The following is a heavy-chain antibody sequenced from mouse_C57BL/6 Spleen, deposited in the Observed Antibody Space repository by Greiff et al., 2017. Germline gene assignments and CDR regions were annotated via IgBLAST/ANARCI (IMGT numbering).Heavy chain of an antibody. CDR3: ARKGYGYDGYFDV. Sequence: VQLKQSGPVLVKPGASVKMSCKASGYTFTDYYMNWVKQSHGKSLEWIGVINPYNGGTSYNQKFNGKATLTVDKSSSTAYMELNSLTSEDSAVYYCARKGYGYDGYFDVWGTGTTVTVSS. J-gene: IGHJ1*03. CDR2: INPYNGGT. CDR1: GYTFTDYY. D-gene: IGHD2-2*01. V-gene: IGHV1-19*01.